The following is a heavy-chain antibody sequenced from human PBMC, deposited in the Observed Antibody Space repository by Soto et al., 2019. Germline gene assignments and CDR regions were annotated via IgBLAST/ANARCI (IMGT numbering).Heavy chain of an antibody. CDR3: AREGRGYSAFDI. J-gene: IGHJ3*02. D-gene: IGHD3-22*01. Sequence: QVQLQESGPGLVMPSQTLSLTCTVSGVSIGSGGFYWNWIRQHPGKGLEWIGYFYYGGSTDYSPSLKSRVTISVDTSKNQFSLKLNSVTAADTAVYYCAREGRGYSAFDIWGPGTMVTVSS. V-gene: IGHV4-31*03. CDR2: FYYGGST. CDR1: GVSIGSGGFY.